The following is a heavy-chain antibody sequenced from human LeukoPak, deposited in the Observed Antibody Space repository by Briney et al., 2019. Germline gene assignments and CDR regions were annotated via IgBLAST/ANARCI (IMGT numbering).Heavy chain of an antibody. CDR2: IYYSGRT. CDR3: ARRRYYDGSGYLE. J-gene: IGHJ1*01. CDR1: GDSVSRSDSY. Sequence: SETLSHTCSVSGDSVSRSDSYWDWIRQPPGKGLEWIGTIYYSGRTYYSPSLKSRVTMSVAPSNNQFSLNLRSVTAADTALYYCARRRYYDGSGYLEWGQGTLLSVSS. D-gene: IGHD3-22*01. V-gene: IGHV4-39*01.